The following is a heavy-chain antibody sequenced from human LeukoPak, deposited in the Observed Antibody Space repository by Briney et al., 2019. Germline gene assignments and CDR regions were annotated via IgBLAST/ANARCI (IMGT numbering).Heavy chain of an antibody. CDR2: IYTSGST. J-gene: IGHJ5*02. V-gene: IGHV4-38-2*02. Sequence: SETLSLTCTVSGYSISSGYYWGWIRQPPGKGLEWIGRIYTSGSTNYNPSLKSRVTISVDTSKNQFSLKLSSVTAADTAVYYCARENYGDYGGDWFDPWGQGTLVTVSS. D-gene: IGHD4-17*01. CDR1: GYSISSGYY. CDR3: ARENYGDYGGDWFDP.